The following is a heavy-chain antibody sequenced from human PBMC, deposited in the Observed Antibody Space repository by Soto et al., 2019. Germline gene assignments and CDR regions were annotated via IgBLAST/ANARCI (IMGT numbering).Heavy chain of an antibody. CDR3: AKRSSSSTFDY. CDR2: ISGSDDST. J-gene: IGHJ4*02. Sequence: EVQLLESGGGLVQPGESPRLSCAASGFTFSSYAMSWVRQAPGKGLEWVSVISGSDDSTYYADSVKGRFTISRDNSKNTLYLQMNSLRAEDTVVYYCAKRSSSSTFDYWGQGTLVTVSS. D-gene: IGHD6-6*01. V-gene: IGHV3-23*01. CDR1: GFTFSSYA.